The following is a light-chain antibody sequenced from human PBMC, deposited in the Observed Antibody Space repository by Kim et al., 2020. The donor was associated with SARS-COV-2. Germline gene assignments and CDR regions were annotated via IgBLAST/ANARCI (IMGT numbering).Light chain of an antibody. Sequence: GHRVTICGSGSSSNIESNTVNWYQQLPGTAPKLVIYNKNERPSGVPDRFSGSKSGTSASLAISGLQSGDEADYHCGAWDDRLNYVVFGGGTQLTVL. J-gene: IGLJ2*01. CDR3: GAWDDRLNYVV. CDR1: SSNIESNT. V-gene: IGLV1-44*01. CDR2: NKN.